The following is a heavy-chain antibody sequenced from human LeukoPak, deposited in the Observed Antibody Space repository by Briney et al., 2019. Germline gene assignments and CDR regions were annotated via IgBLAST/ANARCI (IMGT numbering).Heavy chain of an antibody. CDR1: GGSISSRSYY. D-gene: IGHD4-17*01. CDR2: IYYSGST. V-gene: IGHV4-39*01. CDR3: AAHDYADYGAFDI. J-gene: IGHJ3*02. Sequence: SETLSLTCTDSGGSISSRSYYWGWIRQPPGKGLEWIGSIYYSGSTYYNPSLKSRVTISVDTSQKQFSLKLSSVTAADTAVYYCAAHDYADYGAFDIWGQGTMVTVSS.